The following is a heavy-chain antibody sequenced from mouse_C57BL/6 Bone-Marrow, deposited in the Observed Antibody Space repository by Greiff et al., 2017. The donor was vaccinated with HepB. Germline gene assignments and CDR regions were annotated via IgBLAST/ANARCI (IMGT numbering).Heavy chain of an antibody. CDR1: GISITTGNYR. CDR2: IYYSGTI. Sequence: EVKVVESGPGLVKPSQTVFLTCTVTGISITTGNYRWSWIRQFPGNKLEWIGYIYYSGTITYNPSLTSRTTITRDTPKNQFFLEMNSLTAEDTATYYCARDNYYGSSYRDFDYWGQGTTLTVSS. D-gene: IGHD1-1*01. J-gene: IGHJ2*01. CDR3: ARDNYYGSSYRDFDY. V-gene: IGHV3-5*01.